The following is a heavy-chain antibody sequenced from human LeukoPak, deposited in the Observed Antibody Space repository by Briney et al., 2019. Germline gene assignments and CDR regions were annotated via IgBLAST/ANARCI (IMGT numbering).Heavy chain of an antibody. CDR3: IRDREHGFNLDY. V-gene: IGHV6-1*01. CDR1: GNSVSSNTAA. D-gene: IGHD5-24*01. J-gene: IGHJ4*02. Sequence: SQTLSLTCAITGNSVSSNTAAWNWIRQSPLRGRESLGRTYYRSKWYNDYAISVKSRITINADTSKNQFSLQLNSVTPEDTAVYYCIRDREHGFNLDYWGRGTLVTVSS. CDR2: TYYRSKWYN.